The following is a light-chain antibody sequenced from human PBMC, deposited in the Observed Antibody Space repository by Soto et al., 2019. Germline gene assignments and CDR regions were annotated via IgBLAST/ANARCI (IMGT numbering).Light chain of an antibody. Sequence: QSALTQPPSASGSPGQSVTISCTGTSNNVGGYNYVSCYQQHPGKAPKLMIYEVSKRPSGVPDRFSGSKSGNTGSLTVSGLQAEDEADYYCSSYAGSNNWNFGTGTKLTVL. J-gene: IGLJ1*01. CDR1: SNNVGGYNY. CDR2: EVS. V-gene: IGLV2-8*01. CDR3: SSYAGSNNWN.